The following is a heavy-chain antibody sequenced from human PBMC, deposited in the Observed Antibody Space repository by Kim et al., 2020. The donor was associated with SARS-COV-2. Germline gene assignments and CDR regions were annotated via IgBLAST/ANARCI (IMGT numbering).Heavy chain of an antibody. D-gene: IGHD1-26*01. Sequence: GGSLRLSCAASGFTVNNAYMNWVRQAPGKGLEWVGRIKSKADGETTDYGAPVKGRFTISRDASRNTLYLELNSLKTEDTAIYYCSATTSPGVNNWGQGTFVTVSS. CDR1: GFTVNNAY. J-gene: IGHJ4*02. V-gene: IGHV3-15*01. CDR3: SATTSPGVNN. CDR2: IKSKADGETT.